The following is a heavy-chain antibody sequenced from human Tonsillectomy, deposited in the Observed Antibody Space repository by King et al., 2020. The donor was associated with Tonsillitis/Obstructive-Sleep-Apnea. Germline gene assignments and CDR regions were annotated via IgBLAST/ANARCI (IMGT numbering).Heavy chain of an antibody. CDR2: LSYDGINT. D-gene: IGHD3-22*01. Sequence: VQLVESGGGVVQPGRSLRLSCAASGFTFSSYAMHWVRQAPGKGLEWVAILSYDGINTYYADSVKGRFTISGDNSKNTLYLQMNSLRAEDTAVYYCAKTPDTSLYYFDYWGQGTLVTVSS. V-gene: IGHV3-30*04. CDR3: AKTPDTSLYYFDY. J-gene: IGHJ4*02. CDR1: GFTFSSYA.